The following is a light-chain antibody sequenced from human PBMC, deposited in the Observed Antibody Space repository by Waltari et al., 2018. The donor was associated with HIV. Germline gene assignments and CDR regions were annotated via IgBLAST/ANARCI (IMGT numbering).Light chain of an antibody. J-gene: IGLJ2*01. CDR2: SNS. V-gene: IGLV1-47*02. CDR3: ASWDDTLGVV. CDR1: PANIGNTY. Sequence: QSVLTQPPSASGPPGPRVTISSSGSPANIGNTYVHWYQPFPGSAPKLLLYSNSQRPLGVPDRFSGSKSGSSASLAISGPQADDEAHYYCASWDDTLGVVFGGGTTLTVL.